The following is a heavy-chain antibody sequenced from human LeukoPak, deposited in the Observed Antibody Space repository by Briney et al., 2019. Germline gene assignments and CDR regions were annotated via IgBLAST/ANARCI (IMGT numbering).Heavy chain of an antibody. V-gene: IGHV4-4*07. CDR3: AREDTAMVLDTYYYYMDV. CDR2: SYTIGST. Sequence: PSETLSLTCTVSGGSISSYYWSWIRQPAGKGLEWIGRSYTIGSTNYNPSLKSRVTMSGDTSKKQFSLKLSSVTAADTAVYYCAREDTAMVLDTYYYYMDVWGKGTTVTISS. CDR1: GGSISSYY. D-gene: IGHD5-18*01. J-gene: IGHJ6*03.